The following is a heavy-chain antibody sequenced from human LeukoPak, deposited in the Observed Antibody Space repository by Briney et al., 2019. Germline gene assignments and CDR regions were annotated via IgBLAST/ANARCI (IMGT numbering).Heavy chain of an antibody. V-gene: IGHV1-24*01. D-gene: IGHD2-2*01. Sequence: ASVKVPCKVSGYTLTELSMHWVRQAPGKGLEWMGGFDPEDGETIYAQKFQGRVTMTEDTSTDTAYMELSSLRSEDTAVYYCATDFPCTSCPEIASDRGAFDIWGQGTMVTVSS. CDR3: ATDFPCTSCPEIASDRGAFDI. J-gene: IGHJ3*02. CDR2: FDPEDGET. CDR1: GYTLTELS.